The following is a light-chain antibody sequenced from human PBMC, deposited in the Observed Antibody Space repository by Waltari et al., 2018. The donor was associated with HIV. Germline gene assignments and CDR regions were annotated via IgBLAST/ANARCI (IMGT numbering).Light chain of an antibody. CDR1: SLRTYF. CDR3: NYRDSSGNRLVV. V-gene: IGLV3-19*01. CDR2: GEN. Sequence: SSEVTQDPTVSVALGQTVRITCQGDSLRTYFPSWYQQKPGQAPVLVIYGENNRPSGIPDRFSGSTSGNTASLIITGAQAEDEAEHYCNYRDSSGNRLVVFGGGTKLTVL. J-gene: IGLJ2*01.